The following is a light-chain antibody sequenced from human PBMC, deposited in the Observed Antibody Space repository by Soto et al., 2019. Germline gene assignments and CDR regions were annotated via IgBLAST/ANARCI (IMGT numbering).Light chain of an antibody. CDR2: KAS. V-gene: IGKV1-5*03. J-gene: IGKJ5*01. CDR1: QNIYTW. Sequence: DYQVTQSPSTLSASVGDRVTITCRASQNIYTWLAWYQQKPGIAPKLLIHKASTLESGVPSRFSGSGSGTEFTLTISSLQPDDFATYYCQQYNSYITFGQGTRLEI. CDR3: QQYNSYIT.